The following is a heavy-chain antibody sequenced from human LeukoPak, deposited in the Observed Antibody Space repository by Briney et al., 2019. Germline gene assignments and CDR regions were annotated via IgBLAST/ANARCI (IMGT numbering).Heavy chain of an antibody. J-gene: IGHJ5*02. CDR1: GFTFSSYW. CDR2: NNIDGSST. CDR3: ARDYNTKGYGWFDP. D-gene: IGHD3-10*01. V-gene: IGHV3-74*01. Sequence: GGSLRLSCAASGFTFSSYWMQWVRQVPGKGLVWVSRNNIDGSSTSYADSVKGRFTISRDNAKNTLYLQMNSLRVEDTAVYRCARDYNTKGYGWFDPWGQGTLVTVSS.